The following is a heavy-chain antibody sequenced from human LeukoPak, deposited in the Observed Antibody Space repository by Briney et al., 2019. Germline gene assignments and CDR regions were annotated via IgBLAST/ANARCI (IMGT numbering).Heavy chain of an antibody. Sequence: SETLSLTCSVSGGSISGYYWSWIRQPPGKELEWIGYVYYSENTKYNPSLERRVTISLETSKNQFSLRLNSVTTADTAVYFCTRRVAITGTPKAYFDYWGQGILVTVSS. CDR1: GGSISGYY. V-gene: IGHV4-59*08. J-gene: IGHJ4*02. CDR2: VYYSENT. D-gene: IGHD1-20*01. CDR3: TRRVAITGTPKAYFDY.